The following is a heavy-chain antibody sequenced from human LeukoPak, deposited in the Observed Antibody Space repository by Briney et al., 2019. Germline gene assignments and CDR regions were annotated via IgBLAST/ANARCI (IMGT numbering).Heavy chain of an antibody. Sequence: PSETLSLTCAVYGGSFSGYYWGWNRHPPGKGLEWIGEINHSGSTNYNPSLKSRVTISVDTSKNQFSLKLSSVTAADTAVYYCASSHSSSYGYWGQGTLVTVSS. CDR3: ASSHSSSYGY. V-gene: IGHV4-34*01. D-gene: IGHD6-13*01. CDR2: INHSGST. CDR1: GGSFSGYY. J-gene: IGHJ4*02.